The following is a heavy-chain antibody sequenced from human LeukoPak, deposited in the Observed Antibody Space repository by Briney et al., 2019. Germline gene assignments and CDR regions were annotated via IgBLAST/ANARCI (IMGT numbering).Heavy chain of an antibody. Sequence: GGSLRLSCAASGFTFSSYAMSWVRQAPGKGLEWVSAISGSGGSTYYADSVKGRFTISRDNSKNTLYLQMNSLRAEDTAVYCCAKPEFLEWLSFFDYWGQGTLVTVSS. J-gene: IGHJ4*02. CDR3: AKPEFLEWLSFFDY. CDR2: ISGSGGST. CDR1: GFTFSSYA. V-gene: IGHV3-23*01. D-gene: IGHD3-3*01.